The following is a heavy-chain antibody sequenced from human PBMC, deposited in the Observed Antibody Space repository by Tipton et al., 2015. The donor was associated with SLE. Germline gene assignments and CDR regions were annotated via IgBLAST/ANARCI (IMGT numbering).Heavy chain of an antibody. CDR1: VGSISSYY. D-gene: IGHD6-13*01. Sequence: TLSLTCTVSVGSISSYYWSWFRQPAGKGLEWIGRIYTSGSTNYNPSLKSRVTISVDASKNQFSLKLSSVTAADTAVHYCATSYSSSWYTFNVWGQGTMVTVS. CDR3: ATSYSSSWYTFNV. CDR2: IYTSGST. J-gene: IGHJ3*01. V-gene: IGHV4-4*07.